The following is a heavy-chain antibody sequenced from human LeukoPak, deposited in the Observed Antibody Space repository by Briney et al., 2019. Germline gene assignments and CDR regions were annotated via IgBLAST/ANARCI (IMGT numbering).Heavy chain of an antibody. CDR3: ARSTFGVVKAYYYYYMDV. CDR2: ISSSGSTI. D-gene: IGHD3-3*01. V-gene: IGHV3-11*04. CDR1: GFTFSDYY. J-gene: IGHJ6*03. Sequence: GGSLRLSCAASGFTFSDYYMSWIRQAPGKGLEWVSYISSSGSTIYYADSVKGRFTISRDNAKNSLYLQMNSLRAEDTAVYYCARSTFGVVKAYYYYYMDVWGKGTTVTVSS.